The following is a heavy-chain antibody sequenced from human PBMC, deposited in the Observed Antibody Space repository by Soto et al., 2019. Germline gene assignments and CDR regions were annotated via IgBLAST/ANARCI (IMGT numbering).Heavy chain of an antibody. CDR2: ISHSGTS. J-gene: IGHJ3*01. CDR3: AGVVLPITLGAFDA. Sequence: QVQLQESGPGLVKPSGTLSLTCAVSGGSISSSHWWTWVRQSPGKGLEYIGEISHSGTSNSNPSLKSLVTLSVDKSKNHFSLTLTSVTAADTAVYYCAGVVLPITLGAFDAWVQGTLVIVSS. V-gene: IGHV4-4*02. CDR1: GGSISSSHW. D-gene: IGHD1-20*01.